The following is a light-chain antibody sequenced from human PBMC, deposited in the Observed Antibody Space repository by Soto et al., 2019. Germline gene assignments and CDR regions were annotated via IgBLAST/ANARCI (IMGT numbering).Light chain of an antibody. CDR2: HAS. CDR3: QQHINRLS. Sequence: EIVFTQSPATLSLSPVERATLSCRASQSVSNFLAWYQQKPGQAPRLLIYHASNRATGIPARFSGSGSGTDFTLTISTLEPEDFAVYYCQQHINRLSFGGGTKVEFK. CDR1: QSVSNF. J-gene: IGKJ4*01. V-gene: IGKV3-11*01.